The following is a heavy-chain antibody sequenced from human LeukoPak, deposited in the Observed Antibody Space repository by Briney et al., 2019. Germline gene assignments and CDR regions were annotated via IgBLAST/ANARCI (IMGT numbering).Heavy chain of an antibody. D-gene: IGHD4-17*01. CDR2: ISGSGGYT. CDR3: ARWRAPYGDYGDNWFDP. J-gene: IGHJ5*02. V-gene: IGHV3-23*01. CDR1: GFTFSSYA. Sequence: GGSLRLSCAASGFTFSSYAMSWVRQAPGKGLEWVSAISGSGGYTYSADSVKGRFTISRDNSKNTLYLQMNSLRAEDTAVYYCARWRAPYGDYGDNWFDPWGQGTLVTVSS.